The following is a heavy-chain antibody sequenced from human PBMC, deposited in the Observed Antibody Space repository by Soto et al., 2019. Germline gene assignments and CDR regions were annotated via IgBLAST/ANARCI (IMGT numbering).Heavy chain of an antibody. D-gene: IGHD2-8*01. CDR1: GFTFSSYW. CDR3: ARAYCTNGVCYIGSYYSGMDV. J-gene: IGHJ6*02. V-gene: IGHV3-74*01. Sequence: GGSLRLSCAASGFTFSSYWMHWVRQAPGKGLVWVSRINSDGSSTSYADSVKGRFTISRDNAKNTLYLQMNSLRAEDTAVYYCARAYCTNGVCYIGSYYSGMDVWGQGTTVTVSS. CDR2: INSDGSST.